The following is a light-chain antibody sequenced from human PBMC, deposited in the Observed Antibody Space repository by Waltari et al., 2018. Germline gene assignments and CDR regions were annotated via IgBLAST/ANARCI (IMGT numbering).Light chain of an antibody. Sequence: DIQMTQSPSSLSASVGDRVTITCQASQDISNYLNWYQQKPGKAPKLLIYDASNLETGVPSRFSGSGSGTDFTFTISSLQPEDIATYYCQHHDNLPPVTFGQGTKLEIK. V-gene: IGKV1-33*01. CDR1: QDISNY. CDR3: QHHDNLPPVT. J-gene: IGKJ2*01. CDR2: DAS.